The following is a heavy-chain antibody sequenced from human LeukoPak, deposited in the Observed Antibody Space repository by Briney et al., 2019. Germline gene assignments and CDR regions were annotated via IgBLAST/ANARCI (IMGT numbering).Heavy chain of an antibody. CDR2: IRYDGNNK. CDR1: GFTFSSYA. CDR3: AKETYDAFNL. Sequence: GGSLRLSCAASGFTFSSYAMHWVRQAPGKGLEWVAFIRYDGNNKYYVDSVKGRFTISRDNSKNTLYLVMNSLRAEGTAVYYCAKETYDAFNLWGQGTLVTVSS. V-gene: IGHV3-30*02. J-gene: IGHJ3*01.